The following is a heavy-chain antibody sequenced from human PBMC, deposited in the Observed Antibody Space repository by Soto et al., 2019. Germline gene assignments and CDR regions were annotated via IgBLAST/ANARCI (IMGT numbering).Heavy chain of an antibody. CDR1: GFTFSSYG. CDR2: IWYDGSNK. V-gene: IGHV3-33*01. J-gene: IGHJ5*02. D-gene: IGHD3-22*01. CDR3: ARNPVWGYDSSGYYSWFDP. Sequence: PGGSLRLTCAASGFTFSSYGMHWVRQAPGKGLEWVAVIWYDGSNKYYADSVKGRFTISRDNSKNTVYLQMNSLRAEDRAVYYGARNPVWGYDSSGYYSWFDPWGQGTLVTVSS.